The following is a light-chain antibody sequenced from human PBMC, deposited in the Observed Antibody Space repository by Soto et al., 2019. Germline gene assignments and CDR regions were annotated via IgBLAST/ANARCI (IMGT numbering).Light chain of an antibody. Sequence: DIQMTQSPSSLSASLGDRVTITCRASQGIGVYLAWFQQKPGNVPKLLIYAASTLQSGVPSRFSGSRSGTDFTLTISSLQPEDFATYYCQKYNSAPLTFGGGTKVEIK. J-gene: IGKJ4*01. V-gene: IGKV1-27*01. CDR1: QGIGVY. CDR2: AAS. CDR3: QKYNSAPLT.